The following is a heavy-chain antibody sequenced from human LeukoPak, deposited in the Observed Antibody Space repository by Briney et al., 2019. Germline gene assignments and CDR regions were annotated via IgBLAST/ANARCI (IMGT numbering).Heavy chain of an antibody. D-gene: IGHD3-16*02. CDR3: ARRGNRYYYGLDV. Sequence: SGTLSLTCSISGDSSSSNYWNWIRQGPGRGLEWIGHIHSSGSTSYNASLKSPLTISLDTSKVQVFLGLTSVTAADTAVYYCARRGNRYYYGLDVWGQGTTVTVSS. CDR1: GDSSSSNY. J-gene: IGHJ6*02. V-gene: IGHV4-59*01. CDR2: IHSSGST.